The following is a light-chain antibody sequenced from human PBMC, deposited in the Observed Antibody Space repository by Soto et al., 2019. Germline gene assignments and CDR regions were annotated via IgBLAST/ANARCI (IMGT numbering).Light chain of an antibody. CDR2: EVF. CDR1: SSDVGGYNY. CDR3: SSYSGSDNFVV. J-gene: IGLJ3*02. Sequence: QSALTQPPSASGSPGQSVTISCAGTSSDVGGYNYVSWYQKHQGKAPKLLIYEVFQRPSGVPDRFSGSKSGDTASLTVPGLQAEDEADYFCSSYSGSDNFVVFGGGTKVTVL. V-gene: IGLV2-8*01.